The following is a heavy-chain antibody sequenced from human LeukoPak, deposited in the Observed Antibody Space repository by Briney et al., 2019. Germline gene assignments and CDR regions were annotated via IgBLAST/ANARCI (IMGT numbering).Heavy chain of an antibody. V-gene: IGHV7-4-1*04. CDR2: INTNTGNP. D-gene: IGHD4/OR15-4a*01. J-gene: IGHJ4*02. CDR1: GYTFSNYF. Sequence: GASVKVSCKASGYTFSNYFMNWVRQAPGQGLEWMGWINTNTGNPTYAQGFTGRFVFSLDTSVSMAYLQISSLKAEDTAVYYCARRAGAYSHPYDYWGQGTLVTVSS. CDR3: ARRAGAYSHPYDY.